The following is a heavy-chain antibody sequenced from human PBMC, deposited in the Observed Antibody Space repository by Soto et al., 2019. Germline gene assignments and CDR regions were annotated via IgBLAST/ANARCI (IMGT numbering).Heavy chain of an antibody. J-gene: IGHJ4*02. Sequence: PGGSLRLSCAASGFTFDDYAMHWVRQAPGKGLEWVSGISWNSGSIGYADSVKGRFTISRDNAKNSLYLQMNSLRAEDTALYYCAKDLKSGSYECWGQGTLVTVSS. D-gene: IGHD3-10*01. CDR1: GFTFDDYA. V-gene: IGHV3-9*01. CDR2: ISWNSGSI. CDR3: AKDLKSGSYEC.